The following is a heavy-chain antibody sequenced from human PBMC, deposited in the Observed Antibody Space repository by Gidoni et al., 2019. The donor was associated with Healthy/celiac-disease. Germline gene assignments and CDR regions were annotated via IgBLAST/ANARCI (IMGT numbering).Heavy chain of an antibody. J-gene: IGHJ6*02. V-gene: IGHV3-30*18. Sequence: QVQLVESGGGVVQPGRSLRLSCAASGFTFSSYGMHWVRQAPGKGLEWVAVISYDGRNKYYADSVKGRFTISRDNSKNTLYLQMNSLRAEDTAVYYCAKDLGMDYYYYGMDVWGQGTTVTVSS. CDR2: ISYDGRNK. CDR3: AKDLGMDYYYYGMDV. CDR1: GFTFSSYG.